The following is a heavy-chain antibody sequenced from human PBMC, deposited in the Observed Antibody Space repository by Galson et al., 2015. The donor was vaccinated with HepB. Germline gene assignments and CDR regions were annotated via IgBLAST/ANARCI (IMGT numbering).Heavy chain of an antibody. CDR1: GFSFSNYG. J-gene: IGHJ4*02. CDR3: AKDHIVLVRTHYFDY. D-gene: IGHD2-8*02. Sequence: SLRLSCAASGFSFSNYGMNWVRQAPGKGLEWVPVISGSGGSTYYADSVKGRFTVSRDSSKNTLYLQMNRLRAEDTAVYYCAKDHIVLVRTHYFDYWGQGTLVTVSS. CDR2: ISGSGGST. V-gene: IGHV3-23*01.